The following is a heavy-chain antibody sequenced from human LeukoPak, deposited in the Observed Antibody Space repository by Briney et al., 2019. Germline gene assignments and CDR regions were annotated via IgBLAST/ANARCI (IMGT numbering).Heavy chain of an antibody. V-gene: IGHV4-59*08. CDR1: GGSISSYY. D-gene: IGHD4-17*01. CDR3: ASFPTTVTTVW. CDR2: IYYSGST. J-gene: IGHJ4*02. Sequence: PSETLSLTCTVSGGSISSYYWSWIRQPPGKGLEWIGYIYYSGSTNYNPSLKSRVTISVDTSKNQFSLKLSSVTAADTAVYYCASFPTTVTTVWWGQGTLVTVSS.